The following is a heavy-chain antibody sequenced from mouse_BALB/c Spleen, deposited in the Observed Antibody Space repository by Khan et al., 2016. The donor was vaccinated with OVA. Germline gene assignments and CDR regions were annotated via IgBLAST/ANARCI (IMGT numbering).Heavy chain of an antibody. CDR2: IHYSGST. D-gene: IGHD1-1*01. Sequence: EVQLQESGPDLVKPSQSLSLTCTVTGYSITSGYSWHWIRQFPGNRLEWMAYIHYSGSTNYNPSLKSRISITRDTSKNQFFLHLNSVTPEDTATYYCARFYYYGSSFSYWGQGTLVTVSA. V-gene: IGHV3-1*02. CDR1: GYSITSGYS. J-gene: IGHJ3*01. CDR3: ARFYYYGSSFSY.